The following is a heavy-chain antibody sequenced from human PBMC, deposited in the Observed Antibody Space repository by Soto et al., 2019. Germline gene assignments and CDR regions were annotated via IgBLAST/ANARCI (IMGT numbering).Heavy chain of an antibody. J-gene: IGHJ3*02. CDR1: GFTFSDYY. V-gene: IGHV3-11*06. Sequence: GGSLRLSCAASGFTFSDYYMSWIRQAPGKGLEWVSYISSSSSYTNYADSVKGRFTISRDNAKNSLYLQMNSLRAEDTAVYYGARDSSRAVFDQNLSTNDAFDIWGQGTMVTVSS. CDR2: ISSSSSYT. CDR3: ARDSSRAVFDQNLSTNDAFDI. D-gene: IGHD3-10*02.